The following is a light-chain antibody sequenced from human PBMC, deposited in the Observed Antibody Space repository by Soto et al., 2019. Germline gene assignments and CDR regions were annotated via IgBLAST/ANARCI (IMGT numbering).Light chain of an antibody. CDR3: QQSHSRVT. CDR2: AAS. J-gene: IGKJ1*01. CDR1: TTISSR. Sequence: DIQMTQSPSSLSACLGDSVTISCRASTTISSRLSWYQQEPGTAPRLLIYAASRLQSGVPSRFTGSGSGTDFTLTISGLQPEDFATYYCQQSHSRVTFGQGTKVDI. V-gene: IGKV1-39*01.